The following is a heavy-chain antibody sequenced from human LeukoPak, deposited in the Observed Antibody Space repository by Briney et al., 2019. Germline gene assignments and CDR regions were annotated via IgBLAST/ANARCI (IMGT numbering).Heavy chain of an antibody. CDR2: IPYDGSNK. V-gene: IGHV3-30*02. CDR1: ASTFSSSG. D-gene: IGHD1-7*01. CDR3: AKDSSWNYVGYYYYMDV. J-gene: IGHJ6*03. Sequence: GGSLRLSRAASASTFSSSGMHWVRQAPGKGLECVAFIPYDGSNKYYADSVKGRFTISRDNSKNTLYLQMNSLRAEDTAVYYCAKDSSWNYVGYYYYMDVWGKGTPVTVSS.